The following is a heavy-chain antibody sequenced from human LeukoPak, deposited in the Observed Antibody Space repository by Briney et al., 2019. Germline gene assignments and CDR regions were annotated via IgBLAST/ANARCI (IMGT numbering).Heavy chain of an antibody. CDR1: GFAFRSFD. J-gene: IGHJ4*02. D-gene: IGHD3-10*01. Sequence: GGSLRLSCAASGFAFRSFDMSWVRQAPGKGLEWVGRIKSKTDGGTTDYAAPVKGRFTISRDDSKNTLYLQMNSLKTEDTAVYYCTTATNYYGSEGWYFDYWGQGTLVTVSS. CDR3: TTATNYYGSEGWYFDY. V-gene: IGHV3-15*01. CDR2: IKSKTDGGTT.